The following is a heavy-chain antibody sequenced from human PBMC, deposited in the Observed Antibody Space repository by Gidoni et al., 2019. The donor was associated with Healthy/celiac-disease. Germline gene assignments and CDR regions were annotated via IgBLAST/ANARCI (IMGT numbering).Heavy chain of an antibody. Sequence: EVQLVASGGGLVQPGGSLRPSCPASGFTVRSNYMGWVRQAPGKGLEWVSVMYSGGSTYYADSVKGRFTISRDNSKNTLYLQMNSLRAEDTAVYYCARSGYCSSTSCYGDAFDIWGQGTMVTVSS. J-gene: IGHJ3*02. V-gene: IGHV3-66*01. CDR2: MYSGGST. CDR3: ARSGYCSSTSCYGDAFDI. CDR1: GFTVRSNY. D-gene: IGHD2-2*01.